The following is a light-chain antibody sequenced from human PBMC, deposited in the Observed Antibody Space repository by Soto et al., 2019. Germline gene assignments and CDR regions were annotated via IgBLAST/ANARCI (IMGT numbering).Light chain of an antibody. V-gene: IGKV3D-15*01. J-gene: IGKJ1*01. Sequence: IVMTQSPATLSVSPGQRATLSCRASQSVSTNLAWYQQKPGQAPRLLIYGASTRATGIPARFSGSGSGTEFTQTNSGRQSDDFAVYYCQQYSNWPPWTFGQGTRLDFK. CDR1: QSVSTN. CDR2: GAS. CDR3: QQYSNWPPWT.